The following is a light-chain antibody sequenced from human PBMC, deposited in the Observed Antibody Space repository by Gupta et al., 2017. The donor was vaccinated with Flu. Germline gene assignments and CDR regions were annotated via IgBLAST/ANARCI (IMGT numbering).Light chain of an antibody. J-gene: IGKJ4*01. CDR2: DAS. V-gene: IGKV3-11*01. CDR3: HQRSNWPLT. Sequence: PDTRSLSPGERATLSCRASQSVSSSLAWFQQKPGQAPRLLIYDASNRATGIPARFSGSGSGTDFTLTISSLEPEDFAVYYCHQRSNWPLTFGGGTKVEIK. CDR1: QSVSSS.